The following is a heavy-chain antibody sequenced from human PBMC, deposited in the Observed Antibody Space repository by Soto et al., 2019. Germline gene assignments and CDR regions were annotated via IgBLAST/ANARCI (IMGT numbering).Heavy chain of an antibody. CDR2: IYYGGTT. J-gene: IGHJ4*02. V-gene: IGHV4-39*02. Sequence: PXATLWRPCTVSGGPISTTRYDWGWVRHPPGKGLDWIGNIYYGGTTYYNPSLKSRVTISVDTSKNHFSLKVNSVTAADTAVYYCATFVVHASRHTDFDLWGRGTLVTLSS. D-gene: IGHD2-8*02. CDR1: GGPISTTRYD. CDR3: ATFVVHASRHTDFDL.